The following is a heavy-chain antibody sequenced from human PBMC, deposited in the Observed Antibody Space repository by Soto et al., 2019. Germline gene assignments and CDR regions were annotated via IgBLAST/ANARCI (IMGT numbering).Heavy chain of an antibody. V-gene: IGHV3-23*01. Sequence: GGSLRLSCAASGFTFSSYAMSWVRQAPGKGLEWVSAISGSGGSTYYADSVKGRFTISRDNSKNTLYLQMNSLRAEDTAVYYCAKDPFSTGDPDHYFDYWGQGTLVTVSS. J-gene: IGHJ4*02. CDR1: GFTFSSYA. D-gene: IGHD7-27*01. CDR3: AKDPFSTGDPDHYFDY. CDR2: ISGSGGST.